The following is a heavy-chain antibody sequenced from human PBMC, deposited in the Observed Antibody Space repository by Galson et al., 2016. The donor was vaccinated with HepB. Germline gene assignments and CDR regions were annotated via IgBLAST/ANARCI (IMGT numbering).Heavy chain of an antibody. Sequence: SLRLSCAASGFSFSRYGMHWVRQAPGKGLEWVALIWYDGSIEYYADSVKGRFAISRDNSKNTLYLQMNSLRAEDTAVYYCARDHDGGITIFGVVIDYYYYGMDVWGQGTTVTVSS. D-gene: IGHD3-3*01. CDR3: ARDHDGGITIFGVVIDYYYYGMDV. CDR1: GFSFSRYG. CDR2: IWYDGSIE. J-gene: IGHJ6*02. V-gene: IGHV3-33*01.